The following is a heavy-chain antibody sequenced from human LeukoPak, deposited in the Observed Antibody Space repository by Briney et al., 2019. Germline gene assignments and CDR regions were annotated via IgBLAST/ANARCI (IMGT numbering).Heavy chain of an antibody. V-gene: IGHV4-30-4*01. J-gene: IGHJ5*02. D-gene: IGHD2-15*01. CDR1: GGSISSGDYY. CDR3: ARVVVVAATPSWFDP. CDR2: IYYSGST. Sequence: SQTLSLTCTVSGGSISSGDYYWSWIRQPPGKGLEWIGYIYYSGSTYYNPSLKSRVTISVDTSKNRFSLKLSSVTAADTAVYYCARVVVVAATPSWFDPWGQGTLVTVSS.